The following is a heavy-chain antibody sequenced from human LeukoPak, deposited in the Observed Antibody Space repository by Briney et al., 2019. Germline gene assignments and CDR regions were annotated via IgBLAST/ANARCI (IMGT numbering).Heavy chain of an antibody. CDR2: INPNSGGT. V-gene: IGHV1-2*02. D-gene: IGHD5-12*01. Sequence: ASVKASCKASGYTFTGYYMHWVRQAPGQGLEWMGWINPNSGGTNYAQKFQGRVTMTRDTSISTAYMELSRLRSDDTAVYYCARGCHVAYYYYYMDVWGKGTTVTISS. CDR3: ARGCHVAYYYYYMDV. J-gene: IGHJ6*03. CDR1: GYTFTGYY.